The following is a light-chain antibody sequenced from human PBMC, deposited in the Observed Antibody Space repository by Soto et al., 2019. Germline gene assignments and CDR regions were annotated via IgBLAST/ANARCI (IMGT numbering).Light chain of an antibody. J-gene: IGLJ2*01. V-gene: IGLV2-14*01. Sequence: QSALTQPASVSGSPGQSITISCTGTSSDVGGYNYVSWYQQYSGKAPKLIIYEVSNRPSGISNRFSGSKSGNTASLTISGLQAEDEADYHCSSYTHVNGGDVIFGGGTKLTVL. CDR2: EVS. CDR1: SSDVGGYNY. CDR3: SSYTHVNGGDVI.